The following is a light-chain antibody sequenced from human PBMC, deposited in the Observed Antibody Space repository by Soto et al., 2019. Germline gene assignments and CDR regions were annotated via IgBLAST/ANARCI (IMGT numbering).Light chain of an antibody. CDR2: GAS. CDR3: QQHSAWPLT. CDR1: QSVRSN. J-gene: IGKJ4*01. V-gene: IGKV3-15*01. Sequence: EIVMTQSPATLSVSPGERATLFCRASQSVRSNFLAWYQQKPGQAPSLLIYGASIRATGIPARFSGSGSGTEFTLTINSLQSEDFAVYDCQQHSAWPLTFGGGTKVEIK.